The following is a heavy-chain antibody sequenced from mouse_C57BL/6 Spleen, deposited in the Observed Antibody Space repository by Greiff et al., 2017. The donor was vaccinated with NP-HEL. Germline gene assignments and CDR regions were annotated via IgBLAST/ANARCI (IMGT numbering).Heavy chain of an antibody. Sequence: EVKLVESGGGLVKPGGSLKLSCAASGFTFSSYAMSWVRQTPEKRLEWVATISDGGSYTYYPDNVKGRFTISRDNAKNNLYLQMSHLKSEDTAMYYCARGTTVVGWYFDVWGTGTTVTVSS. CDR3: ARGTTVVGWYFDV. CDR2: ISDGGSYT. D-gene: IGHD1-1*01. V-gene: IGHV5-4*03. CDR1: GFTFSSYA. J-gene: IGHJ1*03.